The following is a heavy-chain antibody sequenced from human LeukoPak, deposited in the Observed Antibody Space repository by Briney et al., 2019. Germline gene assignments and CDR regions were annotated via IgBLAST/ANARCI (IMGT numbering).Heavy chain of an antibody. Sequence: PSETLSLTCTVSGGSISSYYWSWIRQPPGTGLEWIGYIYYSGSTNYNPSLKSRVTISVDTSKNQFSLKLSSVTAADTAVYYCARDGYSGLMDVWGQGTTVTVSS. CDR1: GGSISSYY. D-gene: IGHD5-12*01. CDR3: ARDGYSGLMDV. J-gene: IGHJ6*02. CDR2: IYYSGST. V-gene: IGHV4-59*01.